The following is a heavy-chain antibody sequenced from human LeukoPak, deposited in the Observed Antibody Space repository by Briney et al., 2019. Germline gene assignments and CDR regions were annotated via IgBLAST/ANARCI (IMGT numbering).Heavy chain of an antibody. V-gene: IGHV4-39*01. CDR3: ARPTGGSSGFDAFDI. D-gene: IGHD3-22*01. CDR1: GGSISSSSYY. CDR2: IYYSGST. Sequence: SETLSLTCSVSGGSISSSSYYWNWIRQPPGKGLEWIGSIYYSGSTYYNPSLKSRVTISVDTSKNQFSLKLSSVTAADTAVYYCARPTGGSSGFDAFDIWGQGTMVTVSS. J-gene: IGHJ3*02.